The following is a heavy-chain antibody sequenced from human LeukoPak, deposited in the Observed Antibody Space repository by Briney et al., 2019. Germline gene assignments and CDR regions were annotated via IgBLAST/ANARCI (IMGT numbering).Heavy chain of an antibody. J-gene: IGHJ5*02. V-gene: IGHV3-23*01. CDR1: SGFA. CDR3: AKGHRSSSSFFDP. D-gene: IGHD3-3*01. CDR2: INGRGDDT. Sequence: GESLRLSCAAFSGFAMSWVRQAPGKGLEWVSAINGRGDDTYYPDSVKGRFTISRDNSNNTLYLQMNSLRAEDTAVYYCAKGHRSSSSFFDPWGQGILVTVS.